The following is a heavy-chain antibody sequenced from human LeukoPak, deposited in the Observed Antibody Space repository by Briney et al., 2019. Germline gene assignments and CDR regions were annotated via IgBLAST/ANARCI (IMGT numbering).Heavy chain of an antibody. CDR3: ARVTYYYDSSGFDYYYMDV. CDR2: IYYSGST. V-gene: IGHV4-39*07. CDR1: GGSISSSSYY. J-gene: IGHJ6*03. D-gene: IGHD3-22*01. Sequence: SETLSLTCTVSGGSISSSSYYWGWIRQPPGKGLEWIGSIYYSGSTNYNPSLKSRVTISVDTSKNQFSLKLSSVTAADTAVYYCARVTYYYDSSGFDYYYMDVWGKGTTVTVSS.